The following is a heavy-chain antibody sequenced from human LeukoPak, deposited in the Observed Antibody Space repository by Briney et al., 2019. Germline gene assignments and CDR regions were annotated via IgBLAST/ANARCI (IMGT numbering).Heavy chain of an antibody. CDR3: AKVPNYDMAT. V-gene: IGHV3-23*01. D-gene: IGHD3-22*01. CDR1: GFTFSSSA. Sequence: PGGSLRLPCAASGFTFSSSAMSWVRQAPGKGLNWVSGISGMGDSTYNADSVKGRFTISRDNSKNTLYLQMNSLRAEDTAVYYCAKVPNYDMATWGQGTLVTVSS. CDR2: ISGMGDST. J-gene: IGHJ4*02.